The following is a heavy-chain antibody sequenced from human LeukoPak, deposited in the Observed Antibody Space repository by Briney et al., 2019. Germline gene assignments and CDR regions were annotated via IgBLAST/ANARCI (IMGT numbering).Heavy chain of an antibody. V-gene: IGHV3-23*01. D-gene: IGHD3-22*01. CDR3: AKASYYYDSSGYFTSDY. J-gene: IGHJ4*02. Sequence: GGSLRLSCAASGFTFSSYGMSWVRQAPGEGLEWVSAISGSGGSTYYADSVKGRFTISRDNSKNTLYLQMNSLRAEDTAVYYCAKASYYYDSSGYFTSDYWGQGTLVTVSS. CDR1: GFTFSSYG. CDR2: ISGSGGST.